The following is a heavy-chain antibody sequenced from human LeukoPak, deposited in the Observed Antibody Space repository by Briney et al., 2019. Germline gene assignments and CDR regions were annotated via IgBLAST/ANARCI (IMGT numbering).Heavy chain of an antibody. Sequence: PSETLSLTCTVSGGSISSNYWSWIRQPPGKGLEWIGYIYYSGRTNYNPSLKSRVTISLDTSQNQVSLKLRSVTAADTAVYYCARRGKWELLHDAFDIWGQGTMVTVSS. CDR2: IYYSGRT. CDR1: GGSISSNY. V-gene: IGHV4-59*08. CDR3: ARRGKWELLHDAFDI. J-gene: IGHJ3*02. D-gene: IGHD1-26*01.